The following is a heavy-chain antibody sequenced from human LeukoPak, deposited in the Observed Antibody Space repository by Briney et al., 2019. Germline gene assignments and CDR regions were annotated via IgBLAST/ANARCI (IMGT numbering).Heavy chain of an antibody. CDR2: IIPIFGTA. CDR3: ARARPTHIAAAGTWYYYYGMDV. J-gene: IGHJ6*02. V-gene: IGHV1-69*13. CDR1: GGTFISYA. D-gene: IGHD6-13*01. Sequence: SVKVSCKASGGTFISYAISWVRQAPGQGLEWMGGIIPIFGTANYAQKFQGRVTITADDSTSTAYMELSSLRSEDTAVYYCARARPTHIAAAGTWYYYYGMDVWGQGTTVTVSS.